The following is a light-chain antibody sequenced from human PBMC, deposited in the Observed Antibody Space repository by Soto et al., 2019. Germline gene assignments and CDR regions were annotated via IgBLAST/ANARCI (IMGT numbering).Light chain of an antibody. Sequence: EIVLTQSPATLSLSPGERATLSCRASQSVINYLAWYQQKPGQAPRLLIYDTSNRATGIPARFSGSGSGTEFTLTISSLQSEDFAVYYCQQYNNWPQTFGQGTKV. CDR3: QQYNNWPQT. CDR1: QSVINY. CDR2: DTS. J-gene: IGKJ1*01. V-gene: IGKV3-11*01.